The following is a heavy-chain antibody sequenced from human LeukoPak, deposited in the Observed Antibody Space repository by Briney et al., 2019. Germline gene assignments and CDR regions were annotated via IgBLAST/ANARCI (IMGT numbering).Heavy chain of an antibody. CDR2: IRNSGSYI. D-gene: IGHD5-12*01. CDR1: GFTFSSYS. CDR3: ARDGVATFDY. J-gene: IGHJ4*02. V-gene: IGHV3-21*01. Sequence: PGGSLRLSCAASGFTFSSYSMNWVRQAPGKGLEWVSFIRNSGSYIYYADSVKGRFTISRDNAKNSLYLQMNSLRAEDTAVYYGARDGVATFDYWGQGTLVTVSS.